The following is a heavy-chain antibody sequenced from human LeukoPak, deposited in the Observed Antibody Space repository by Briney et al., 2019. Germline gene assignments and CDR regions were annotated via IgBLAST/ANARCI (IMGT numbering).Heavy chain of an antibody. J-gene: IGHJ4*02. D-gene: IGHD3-3*02. CDR2: IRYDGSNK. CDR3: AKALAVASYYFDY. Sequence: GGSLRLSCEASGFTFSNYRMNWVRQAPGKGLEWVAFIRYDGSNKYYADSVKGRFTISRDNSKNTLYLQMNSLRAEDTAVYYCAKALAVASYYFDYWGQGTLVTVSS. V-gene: IGHV3-30*02. CDR1: GFTFSNYR.